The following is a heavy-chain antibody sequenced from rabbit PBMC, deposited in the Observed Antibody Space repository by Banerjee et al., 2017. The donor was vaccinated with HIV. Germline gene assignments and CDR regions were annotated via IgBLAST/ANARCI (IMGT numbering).Heavy chain of an antibody. J-gene: IGHJ4*01. V-gene: IGHV1S45*01. CDR3: ARGKTAGGSGLHL. Sequence: QEQLVESGGGLVQPEGSLTLTCKASGFTLSSYWMWWVRQAPGKGLEWIACIGAGSSGTTYYASWAKGRFTISKTSSTTVTLQMTSLTAADTATYFCARGKTAGGSGLHLWGQGTLVTVS. CDR1: GFTLSSYW. D-gene: IGHD8-1*01. CDR2: IGAGSSGTT.